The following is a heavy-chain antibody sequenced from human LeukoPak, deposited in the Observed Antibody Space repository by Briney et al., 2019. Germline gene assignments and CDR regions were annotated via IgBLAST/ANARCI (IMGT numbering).Heavy chain of an antibody. Sequence: SETPSLTCAVYGGSFSGYYWSWIRQPSGKGLEWIGEINHSGSTNYNPSLKSRVTISVDTSKNQFSLKLSSVTAADTAVYYCARARTPLTYYYYYMDVWGKGTTVTVSS. CDR3: ARARTPLTYYYYYMDV. CDR1: GGSFSGYY. J-gene: IGHJ6*03. V-gene: IGHV4-34*01. CDR2: INHSGST.